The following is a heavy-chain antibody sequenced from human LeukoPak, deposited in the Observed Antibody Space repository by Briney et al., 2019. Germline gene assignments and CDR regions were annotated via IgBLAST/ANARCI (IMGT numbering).Heavy chain of an antibody. J-gene: IGHJ4*02. CDR1: GGSISSYY. Sequence: PSETLSLTCTVSGGSISSYYWSWIQQPPGKGLEWIGYIYYSGSTNYNPSLKSRVTISVDTSKNQFSLKLSSMTAADTAVYYCASSGSYHGGFDYWGQGTLVTVSS. CDR3: ASSGSYHGGFDY. V-gene: IGHV4-59*08. D-gene: IGHD1-26*01. CDR2: IYYSGST.